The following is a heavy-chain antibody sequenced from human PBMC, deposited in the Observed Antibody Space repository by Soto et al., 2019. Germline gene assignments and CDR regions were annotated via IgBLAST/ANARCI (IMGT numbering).Heavy chain of an antibody. CDR1: GYGFTIYW. CDR2: IYPGDSDT. Sequence: GESLKISCKGSGYGFTIYWIGWVRQMPGKGLEWMGIIYPGDSDTRYSPSFQGQVTISADKSISTAYLQWSSLKASDTAMYYCARHGPRFYCDTSDYYYYGMDVWGQGTTVTVSS. J-gene: IGHJ6*02. V-gene: IGHV5-51*01. CDR3: ARHGPRFYCDTSDYYYYGMDV. D-gene: IGHD3-22*01.